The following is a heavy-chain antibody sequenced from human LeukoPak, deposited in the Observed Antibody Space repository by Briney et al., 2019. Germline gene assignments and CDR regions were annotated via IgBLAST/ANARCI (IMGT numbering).Heavy chain of an antibody. J-gene: IGHJ4*02. CDR2: IYHSGST. CDR1: GYSISSGYC. D-gene: IGHD6-13*01. V-gene: IGHV4-38-2*02. CDR3: ARAPSRAAGPGIYYFDY. Sequence: PSETLSLTCTVSGYSISSGYCWGWIRQPPGKGLEWIGSIYHSGSTYYNPSLKSRVTISVDTSKNQFSLKLSSVTAADTAVYYCARAPSRAAGPGIYYFDYWGQGTLVTVSS.